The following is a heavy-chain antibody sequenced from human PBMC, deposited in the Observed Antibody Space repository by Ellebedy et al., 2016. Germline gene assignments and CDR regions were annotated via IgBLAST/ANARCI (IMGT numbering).Heavy chain of an antibody. D-gene: IGHD2-2*01. CDR1: GLTFTPYA. Sequence: GGSLRLXCSASGLTFTPYAMHWVRQAPGKGLEWVANIKEDGSEIYYVDSVRGRFTISRDNAKNSLYLQMNSLRAEDTAVYYCARDATDCSTTSCSLPGYDYWGQGTLVTVSS. CDR3: ARDATDCSTTSCSLPGYDY. CDR2: IKEDGSEI. J-gene: IGHJ4*02. V-gene: IGHV3-7*01.